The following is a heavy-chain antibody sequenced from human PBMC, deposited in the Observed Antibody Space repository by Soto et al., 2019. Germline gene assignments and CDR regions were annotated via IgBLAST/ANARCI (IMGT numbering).Heavy chain of an antibody. Sequence: QLHLQESGPGLVKPSETLSLTCTVSGGAISNTTYYWGWIRQPPGKRLEWIGSVSFSGSKYYNPSLKSRVTFSIDTSKTLISLKVRFVTAADTAVYYCARGSTWQGRDWFDPWGQGTLVTVSS. CDR2: VSFSGSK. V-gene: IGHV4-39*01. CDR1: GGAISNTTYY. CDR3: ARGSTWQGRDWFDP. D-gene: IGHD6-13*01. J-gene: IGHJ5*02.